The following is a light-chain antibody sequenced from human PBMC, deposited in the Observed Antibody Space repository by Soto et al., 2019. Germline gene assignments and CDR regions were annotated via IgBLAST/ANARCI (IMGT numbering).Light chain of an antibody. CDR2: GAS. CDR3: QQNGSSSWT. V-gene: IGKV3-20*01. J-gene: IGKJ1*01. Sequence: QSPPAPTVSPGKSTTLTHRARQSVASLHLAWYQQKPGQAPRLLIFGASSRPTGIPDKFSGSGSGTDFTLTISSLEPDDFAVYYCQQNGSSSWTFGQGTKVDIK. CDR1: QSVASLH.